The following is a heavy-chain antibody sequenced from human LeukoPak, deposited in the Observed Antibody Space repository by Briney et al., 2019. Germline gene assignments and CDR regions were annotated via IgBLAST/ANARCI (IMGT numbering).Heavy chain of an antibody. CDR1: GFTFSSYA. CDR3: ARAGY. J-gene: IGHJ4*02. CDR2: INQDGSEK. V-gene: IGHV3-7*01. Sequence: GGSLRLSCAASGFTFSSYAMSWVRQAPGKGLEWVANINQDGSEKYYVDSVKGRFTISRDNAKNSLYLQMNSLRAEDTAVYYCARAGYWGQGTLVTVSS.